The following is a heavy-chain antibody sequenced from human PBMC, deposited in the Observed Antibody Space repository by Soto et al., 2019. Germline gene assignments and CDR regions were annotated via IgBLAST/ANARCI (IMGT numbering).Heavy chain of an antibody. V-gene: IGHV3-20*01. CDR2: ITWNAGSK. Sequence: EVQLVESGGGVVRPGGSLRLSCVASGFRFDDFGLTWVRHVPGKGQEWVAGITWNAGSKGYADSVKGRFTISRDNAKNSLHLQMDSLREEDTALYVCAIDAEVVTVYACDLWGHGTMVTFSS. D-gene: IGHD1-20*01. CDR3: AIDAEVVTVYACDL. CDR1: GFRFDDFG. J-gene: IGHJ3*01.